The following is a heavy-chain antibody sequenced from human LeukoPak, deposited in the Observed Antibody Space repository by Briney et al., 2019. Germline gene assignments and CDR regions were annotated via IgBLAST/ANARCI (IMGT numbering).Heavy chain of an antibody. Sequence: SVKVSCKASGGTFSSYAISWVRQAPGQGLEWMGGIIPIFGTANYAQKFQGRVTITADESTSTAYMELSSLRSEDTAVYYCARRGMRSWDGGATTPFDYWGQGTLVTVSS. J-gene: IGHJ4*02. V-gene: IGHV1-69*13. CDR3: ARRGMRSWDGGATTPFDY. D-gene: IGHD1-26*01. CDR1: GGTFSSYA. CDR2: IIPIFGTA.